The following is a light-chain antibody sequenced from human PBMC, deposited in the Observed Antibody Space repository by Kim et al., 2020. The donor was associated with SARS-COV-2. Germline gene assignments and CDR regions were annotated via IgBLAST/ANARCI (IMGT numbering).Light chain of an antibody. CDR3: HQFGGSPAT. Sequence: LSPGESVTLSCRSNERILSTYLAWYQQKPGQPPSLLIYGASTRATGVPDRFSGSGSGTDFSLTISRLDPEDSAVYHCHQFGGSPATFGQGTKLEI. CDR2: GAS. CDR1: ERILSTY. J-gene: IGKJ2*01. V-gene: IGKV3-20*01.